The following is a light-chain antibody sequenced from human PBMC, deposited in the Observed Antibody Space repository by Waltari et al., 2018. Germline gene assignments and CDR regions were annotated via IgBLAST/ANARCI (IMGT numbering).Light chain of an antibody. CDR1: HSVSRT. CDR3: QHYVRLPAT. V-gene: IGKV3-20*01. CDR2: GAS. J-gene: IGKJ1*01. Sequence: EIVLTQSPGTLSLSPGERATLSCRASHSVSRTLAWYQQKPGQAPNRLIYGASIRATGSPDRFTGSGSGTDFSLTISSLEPEDFAIYFCQHYVRLPATFGQGTKVEIK.